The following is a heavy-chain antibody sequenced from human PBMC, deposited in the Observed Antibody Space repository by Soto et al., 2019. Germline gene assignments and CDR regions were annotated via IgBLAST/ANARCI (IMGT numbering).Heavy chain of an antibody. J-gene: IGHJ4*02. Sequence: QVQLVQSGAEVKKPGASVKVSCKASGYTFTSYYMHWVRQAPGQGLEWMGIINPSGGSTTYAQKFQGRVTMTRDTSKSTLYMELSSLRSEDTAVYYCARASSGSGSPDDWGQGTLVTVSS. CDR2: INPSGGST. D-gene: IGHD2-15*01. V-gene: IGHV1-46*01. CDR1: GYTFTSYY. CDR3: ARASSGSGSPDD.